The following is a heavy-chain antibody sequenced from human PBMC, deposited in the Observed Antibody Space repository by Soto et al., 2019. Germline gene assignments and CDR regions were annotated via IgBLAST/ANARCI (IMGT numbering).Heavy chain of an antibody. CDR1: GLTVSSNY. D-gene: IGHD2-15*01. V-gene: IGHV3-66*01. CDR2: IYSNGNT. J-gene: IGHJ6*02. Sequence: EVQLVESGGGLVQPGGSLRLSCAASGLTVSSNYMSWVRQAPGKGLEWVSVIYSNGNTYYADSVKGRFTISRDNSKNTVYLQMNRPGAEGKAVYYFAGGQPPALYFGMDVWGQGTTVTVSS. CDR3: AGGQPPALYFGMDV.